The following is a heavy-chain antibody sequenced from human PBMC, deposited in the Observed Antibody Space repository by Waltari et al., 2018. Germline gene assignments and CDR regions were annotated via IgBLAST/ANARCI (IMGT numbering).Heavy chain of an antibody. CDR1: GYTFTGYY. Sequence: QVQLVQSGAEVKKPGASVKVSCKASGYTFTGYYMHWVRQAPGKGLAWMGWINPNSGVTNYAQKFQGRVTITRDTSISTAYMERSRLRSDDTAVYYCARDKAGSSWYSAIDYWGQGTLVTVSS. CDR3: ARDKAGSSWYSAIDY. CDR2: INPNSGVT. D-gene: IGHD6-13*01. V-gene: IGHV1-2*02. J-gene: IGHJ4*02.